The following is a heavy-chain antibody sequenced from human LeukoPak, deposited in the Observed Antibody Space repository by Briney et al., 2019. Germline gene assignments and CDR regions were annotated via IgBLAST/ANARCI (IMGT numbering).Heavy chain of an antibody. CDR3: ARGPTEYYDFWSGYSADY. J-gene: IGHJ4*02. Sequence: PSETLSLTCAVYGGSFSGYYWSWIRQPPGKGLEWIGEINHSGSTNYNPSLKSRVTIPVDTSKNQFSLKLSSVTAADTAVYYCARGPTEYYDFWSGYSADYWGQGTLVTVSS. CDR2: INHSGST. V-gene: IGHV4-34*01. CDR1: GGSFSGYY. D-gene: IGHD3-3*01.